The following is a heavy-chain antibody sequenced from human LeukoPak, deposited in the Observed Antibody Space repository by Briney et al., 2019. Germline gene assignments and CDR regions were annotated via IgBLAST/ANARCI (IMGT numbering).Heavy chain of an antibody. CDR3: ARGSMDFDWSSLNYYFDY. V-gene: IGHV3-48*01. J-gene: IGHJ4*02. CDR1: GFAFSTYN. D-gene: IGHD3-9*01. Sequence: GGSLRLSCVASGFAFSTYNMNWVRQAPGKGLEWVSYISSGSRTIYYADSVKGRFTISRDNAKNSLYLQMNSLRAGDTAVYYCARGSMDFDWSSLNYYFDYWGQGTLVTVSS. CDR2: ISSGSRTI.